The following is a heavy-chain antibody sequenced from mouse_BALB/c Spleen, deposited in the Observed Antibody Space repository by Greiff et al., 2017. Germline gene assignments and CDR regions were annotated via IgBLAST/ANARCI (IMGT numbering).Heavy chain of an antibody. J-gene: IGHJ4*01. CDR1: GFSLTGYG. Sequence: QVQLQQSGPGLVAPSQSLSITCTVSGFSLTGYGVNWVRQPPGKGLEWLGMIWGDGSTDYNSALKSRLSISKDNSKSQVFLKMNSLQTDDTARYYCARDSWDGGYAMDYWGQGTSVTVSS. CDR3: ARDSWDGGYAMDY. V-gene: IGHV2-6-7*01. D-gene: IGHD4-1*01. CDR2: IWGDGST.